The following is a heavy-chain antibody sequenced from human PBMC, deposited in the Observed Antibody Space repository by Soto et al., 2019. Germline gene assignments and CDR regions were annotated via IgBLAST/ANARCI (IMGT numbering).Heavy chain of an antibody. V-gene: IGHV4-31*03. J-gene: IGHJ5*02. CDR3: ARYKGDTRLFDP. D-gene: IGHD3-22*01. CDR2: MYHSGTT. Sequence: QVQLQESGPGLVKPSETLSLTCTVSGDSITSAGYYWSWIRQHPGKGLEWFGYMYHSGTTYYNPSLSSRVTISVDTSKHQFSLKLTSVTAADTAMYYCARYKGDTRLFDPWGRGTLVTVS. CDR1: GDSITSAGYY.